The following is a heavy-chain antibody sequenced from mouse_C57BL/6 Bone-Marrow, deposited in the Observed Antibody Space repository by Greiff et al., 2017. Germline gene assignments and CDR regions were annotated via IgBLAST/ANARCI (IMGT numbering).Heavy chain of an antibody. J-gene: IGHJ1*03. D-gene: IGHD2-2*01. CDR2: IDPENGDT. CDR3: TLLWLLRYFDV. Sequence: EVQLQQSGAELVRPGASVKLSCTASGFNIKDDYMHWVKQRPEQGLEWIGWIDPENGDTEYASKFQGKATITADTSSNTAYLQLSSLTSEDTAVYYCTLLWLLRYFDVWGTGTTVTVSS. CDR1: GFNIKDDY. V-gene: IGHV14-4*01.